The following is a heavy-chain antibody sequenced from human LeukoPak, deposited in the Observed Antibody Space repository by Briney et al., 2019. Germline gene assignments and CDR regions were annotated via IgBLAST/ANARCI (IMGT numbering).Heavy chain of an antibody. D-gene: IGHD3-10*01. CDR1: GFTFSTYS. Sequence: GGSLRLSCAASGFTFSTYSMNWVRQTPGKGREWVSSISGGSEYIYYPDSVKGRLTLSRRHAKNSLYLQMRSPRADDTAVSLCASGIYYASVHTLSPVWGQASLVSV. CDR3: ASGIYYASVHTLSPV. J-gene: IGHJ4*02. V-gene: IGHV3-21*01. CDR2: ISGGSEYI.